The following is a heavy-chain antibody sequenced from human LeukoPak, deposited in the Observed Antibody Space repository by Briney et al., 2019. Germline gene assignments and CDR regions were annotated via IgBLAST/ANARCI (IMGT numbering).Heavy chain of an antibody. J-gene: IGHJ3*02. CDR1: GFTFSSYW. D-gene: IGHD2-2*01. Sequence: GGSLRLSCAASGFTFSSYWMSWVRQAPGKGLEWVANIKQDGSETYYVDSVKGRFTISRDNAKNSLYLQMNSLRAEDTAVYYCARVRLVGYCSRTRPGAFDIWGQGAMVTVSS. CDR3: ARVRLVGYCSRTRPGAFDI. CDR2: IKQDGSET. V-gene: IGHV3-7*01.